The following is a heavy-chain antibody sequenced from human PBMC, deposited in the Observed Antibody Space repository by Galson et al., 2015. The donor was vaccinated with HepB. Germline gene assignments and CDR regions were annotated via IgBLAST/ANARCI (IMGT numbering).Heavy chain of an antibody. CDR2: IYYSGST. CDR1: GGSISSGGYS. Sequence: TLSLTCAVSGGSISSGGYSWSWIRQPPGKGLEWIGYIYYSGSTYYNPSLKSRVTISVDTSKNQFSLQLRSVTAADTAVYYCARDAWQLEMRGAFDYWGQGTLVTVSS. V-gene: IGHV4-30-4*07. CDR3: ARDAWQLEMRGAFDY. D-gene: IGHD1-1*01. J-gene: IGHJ4*02.